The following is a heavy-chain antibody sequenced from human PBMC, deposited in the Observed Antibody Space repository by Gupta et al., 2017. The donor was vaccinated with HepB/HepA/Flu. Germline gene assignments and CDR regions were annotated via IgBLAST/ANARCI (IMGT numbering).Heavy chain of an antibody. CDR2: ISGSGGST. CDR1: GFTFSRHP. J-gene: IGHJ4*02. D-gene: IGHD3-3*01. Sequence: EVQLLESGGGLVQPGGSLRLYCTASGFTFSRHPMSWVRQAPGKGLEWVSAISGSGGSTYYADSVKGRFTISRDNSKNTLYLQMNSLRAEDTAVYYCAKDSRFFAVYWGQGTLVTVSS. V-gene: IGHV3-23*01. CDR3: AKDSRFFAVY.